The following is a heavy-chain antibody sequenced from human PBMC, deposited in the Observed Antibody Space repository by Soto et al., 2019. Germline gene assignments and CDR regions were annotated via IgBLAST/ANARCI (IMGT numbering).Heavy chain of an antibody. CDR3: AKDRYYDTPGWFDP. V-gene: IGHV3-23*01. J-gene: IGHJ5*02. Sequence: EAQLLASGGGLVQPGGSLRLSCVGSGFTFRDHAMRWVRQAPGRGLEWVSAISGNGGSIQHADSVQGRFSVSRDNAKNTVYLQMDNLRTEDSAVYYCAKDRYYDTPGWFDPWGQGSRVIVSS. D-gene: IGHD3-22*01. CDR2: ISGNGGSI. CDR1: GFTFRDHA.